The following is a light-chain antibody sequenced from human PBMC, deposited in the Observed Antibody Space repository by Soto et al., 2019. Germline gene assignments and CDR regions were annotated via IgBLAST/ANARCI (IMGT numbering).Light chain of an antibody. CDR1: SGHTSYA. Sequence: QLVLTQSPSASASLGASVNITCTLSSGHTSYAIAWHQQQPERGPRFLMRLNTDGSHTKGDGIPDRFSGSSSGADRYLTISRLQSEDEADYYCQSWGTGFQVFGGGTKLTVL. J-gene: IGLJ3*02. V-gene: IGLV4-69*01. CDR3: QSWGTGFQV. CDR2: LNTDGSH.